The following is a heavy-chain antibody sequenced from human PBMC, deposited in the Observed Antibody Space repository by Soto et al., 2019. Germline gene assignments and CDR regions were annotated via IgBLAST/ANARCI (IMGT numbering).Heavy chain of an antibody. CDR2: INPNSGGT. CDR1: VYTFTCYY. J-gene: IGHJ4*02. D-gene: IGHD6-13*01. V-gene: IGHV1-2*02. CDR3: ARGYSSSWYLDYFDY. Sequence: GXSVKVSCKASVYTFTCYYMHWVRQAPGQGLEWMGWINPNSGGTNYAQKFQGRVTMTRDTSISTAYMELSRLRSDDTAVYYCARGYSSSWYLDYFDYWGQGTLVTVSS.